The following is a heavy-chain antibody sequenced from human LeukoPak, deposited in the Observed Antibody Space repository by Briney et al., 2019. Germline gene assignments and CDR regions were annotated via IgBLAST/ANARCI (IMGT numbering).Heavy chain of an antibody. Sequence: GGSLRLTCATSGFNFDRYAIHWVRQAPGKGLEWVSLAGWAGGTTFYSDSVRGRFTISRDSGRKSVYLQMNSLTTDDTAFYFCAKELDTMFFDYWGQGALVTVSS. CDR3: AKELDTMFFDY. V-gene: IGHV3-43*01. CDR1: GFNFDRYA. CDR2: AGWAGGTT. J-gene: IGHJ4*02. D-gene: IGHD3-10*02.